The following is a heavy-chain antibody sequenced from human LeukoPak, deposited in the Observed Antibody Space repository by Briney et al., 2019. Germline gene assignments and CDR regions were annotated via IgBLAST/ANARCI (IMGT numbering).Heavy chain of an antibody. CDR2: IYPGDSDT. V-gene: IGHV5-51*01. J-gene: IGHJ4*02. Sequence: GESLKISCKGSGYSFTKNWIAWVRQMPGKGLEWMAIIYPGDSDTRYSPSFQGQVTISADKSISTAYLQWSSLKASDTAMYYCARSSSGWYFDYWGQGTLVTVSS. CDR3: ARSSSGWYFDY. D-gene: IGHD6-19*01. CDR1: GYSFTKNW.